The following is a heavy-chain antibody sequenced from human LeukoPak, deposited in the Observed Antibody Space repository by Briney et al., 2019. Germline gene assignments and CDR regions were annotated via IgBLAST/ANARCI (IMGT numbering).Heavy chain of an antibody. CDR2: IEEDGSVK. CDR1: GFTFSSYY. J-gene: IGHJ3*02. V-gene: IGHV3-7*01. Sequence: GGSLRLSCTASGFTFSSYYMNWVRQAPGKGLEWVVNIEEDGSVKNYADSVKGRFTVSRSNAERALYLQMNSLRAEDTAVYYCARDRGGRYYDSSGYYDALDIWGQGTVVTVS. D-gene: IGHD3-22*01. CDR3: ARDRGGRYYDSSGYYDALDI.